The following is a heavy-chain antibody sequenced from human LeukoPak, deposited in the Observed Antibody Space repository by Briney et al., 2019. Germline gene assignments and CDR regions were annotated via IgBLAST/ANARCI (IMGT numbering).Heavy chain of an antibody. CDR3: ARTIVVVVAAPQSFDY. D-gene: IGHD2-15*01. V-gene: IGHV1-18*01. CDR2: ISAYNGNT. CDR1: GYTFTSYG. J-gene: IGHJ4*02. Sequence: ASVNVSCKASGYTFTSYGISWVRQAPGQGLEWMGWISAYNGNTNYAQKLQGRVTMTTDTSTSTAYMELRSLRSDDTAVYYCARTIVVVVAAPQSFDYWGQGTLVTVSS.